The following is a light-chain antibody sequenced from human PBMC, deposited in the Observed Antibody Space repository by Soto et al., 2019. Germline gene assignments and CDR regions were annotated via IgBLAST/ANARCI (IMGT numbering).Light chain of an antibody. J-gene: IGLJ1*01. V-gene: IGLV2-14*01. CDR1: KNDIGVYDF. CDR2: EVN. Sequence: QSVLTQPPSASGSPGQSVTISCTGTKNDIGVYDFVSWYQHHPGKAPRLIIYEVNNRPSGVSNRFSGSKSGNTASLTISGLQAEDEADYYCSSYTSSSTLYVFGTGTKVTV. CDR3: SSYTSSSTLYV.